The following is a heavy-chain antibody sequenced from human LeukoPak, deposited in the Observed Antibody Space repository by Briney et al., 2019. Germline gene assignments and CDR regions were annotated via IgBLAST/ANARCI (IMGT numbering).Heavy chain of an antibody. Sequence: GGSLRLSCAAFGFTFSSYAMSWVRQAPGKGLEWVSAISGSGGSTYYADSVKGRFTISRDNSKNTLYLQMNSLRAEDTAVYYCAKDAQGASYYDILTGYYRNWFDPWGQGTLVTVSS. D-gene: IGHD3-9*01. V-gene: IGHV3-23*01. J-gene: IGHJ5*02. CDR1: GFTFSSYA. CDR3: AKDAQGASYYDILTGYYRNWFDP. CDR2: ISGSGGST.